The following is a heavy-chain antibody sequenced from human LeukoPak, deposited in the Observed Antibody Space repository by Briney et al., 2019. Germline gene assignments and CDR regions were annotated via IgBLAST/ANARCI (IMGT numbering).Heavy chain of an antibody. CDR2: ISGSGTST. CDR3: ARVSSFGVVSTENTDAFDI. J-gene: IGHJ3*02. CDR1: GFTFTTSA. D-gene: IGHD3-3*01. V-gene: IGHV3-21*01. Sequence: GGSLRLSCAASGFTFTTSAMNWVRQAPGKGLEWVSGISGSGTSTYYADSVKGRFTISRDNAKNSLYLQMNSLRAEDTAVYYCARVSSFGVVSTENTDAFDIWGQGTMVTISS.